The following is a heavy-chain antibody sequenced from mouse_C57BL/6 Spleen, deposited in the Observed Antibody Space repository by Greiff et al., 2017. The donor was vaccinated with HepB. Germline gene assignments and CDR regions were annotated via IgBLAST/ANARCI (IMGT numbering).Heavy chain of an antibody. V-gene: IGHV1-61*01. D-gene: IGHD3-2*02. J-gene: IGHJ3*01. CDR3: ARRELRPAWFAY. Sequence: QVQLQQPGAELVRPGSSVKLSCKASGYTFTSYWMDWVKQRPGQGLEWIGNIYPSDSETHYNQKFKDKATLTVDKSSSTAYMQLSSLTSEDSAVYYCARRELRPAWFAYWGQGTLVTVSA. CDR2: IYPSDSET. CDR1: GYTFTSYW.